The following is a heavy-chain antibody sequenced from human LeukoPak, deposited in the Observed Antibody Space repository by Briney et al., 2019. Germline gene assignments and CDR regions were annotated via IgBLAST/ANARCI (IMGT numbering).Heavy chain of an antibody. CDR1: GFTFSTYG. D-gene: IGHD5-18*01. CDR2: IRYDGSDK. CDR3: AKDTAMVTGYFDY. J-gene: IGHJ4*02. Sequence: GGSLRLSCAASGFTFSTYGFHWVRQAPGKGLEWVAFIRYDGSDKYYADSVKGRFTISRDNSKNTVYLQMNSLRAEDTAVYYCAKDTAMVTGYFDYWGQGTLVTVSS. V-gene: IGHV3-30*02.